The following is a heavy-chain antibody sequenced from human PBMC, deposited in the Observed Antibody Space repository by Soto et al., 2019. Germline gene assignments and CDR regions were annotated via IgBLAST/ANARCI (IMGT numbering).Heavy chain of an antibody. Sequence: QVQLQQWGAGLLKPSETLSHHCAVYGGSFSGYYWSWIRQPPGKGLEWIGEINHRGSINYNPSLKSRVDMAVETSTNQCSLQRNSVTAADTAVFYCARGSRMRIPAASGRDYYYQGLDVWGQGTAVTVSS. CDR2: INHRGSI. CDR3: ARGSRMRIPAASGRDYYYQGLDV. D-gene: IGHD2-15*01. V-gene: IGHV4-34*01. CDR1: GGSFSGYY. J-gene: IGHJ6*02.